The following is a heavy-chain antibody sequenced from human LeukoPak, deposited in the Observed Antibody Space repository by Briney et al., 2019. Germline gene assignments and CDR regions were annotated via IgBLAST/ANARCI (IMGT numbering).Heavy chain of an antibody. J-gene: IGHJ4*02. CDR2: ISADGGSA. V-gene: IGHV3-23*01. CDR3: ARDRNFPRDQFDY. CDR1: GFTFGSYA. D-gene: IGHD4-11*01. Sequence: GGSLRLSCAASGFTFGSYALSWVRQAPGKGLEWVSAISADGGSAWYAGSVRGRSTISRDNSKNTVYLQMNTLRAEDTAVYFCARDRNFPRDQFDYWGQGTLVTVSS.